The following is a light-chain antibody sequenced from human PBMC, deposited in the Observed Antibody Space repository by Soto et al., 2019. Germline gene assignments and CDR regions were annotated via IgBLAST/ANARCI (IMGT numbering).Light chain of an antibody. J-gene: IGLJ2*01. CDR1: SSNIGNNA. V-gene: IGLV1-36*01. Sequence: QPVLTQPPSVSEAPRQRVTISCSGSSSNIGNNAVNWYQQLPGKAPKLLIYYNNLLPSGVSDRFSGSKSGTSASLAISGLQSEDEAAYYCAAWDDSLNGVVFGGGTQLTVL. CDR3: AAWDDSLNGVV. CDR2: YNN.